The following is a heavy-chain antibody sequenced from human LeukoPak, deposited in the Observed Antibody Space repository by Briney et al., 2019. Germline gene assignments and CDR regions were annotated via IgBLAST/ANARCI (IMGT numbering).Heavy chain of an antibody. CDR3: AKDSSSWYNALYYFDY. CDR2: ISGSGVTT. Sequence: GGSLRLSCAASGFTFSNYGMSWVRQAPGKGLEWVSAISGSGVTTYYADSVKGRFTISRDNSKHTLYLQMNSLRAKDTAVYYCAKDSSSWYNALYYFDYWGQGTLVTVSS. CDR1: GFTFSNYG. D-gene: IGHD6-13*01. J-gene: IGHJ4*02. V-gene: IGHV3-23*01.